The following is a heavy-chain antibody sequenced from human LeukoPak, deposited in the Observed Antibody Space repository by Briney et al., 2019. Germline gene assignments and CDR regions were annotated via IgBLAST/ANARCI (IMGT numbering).Heavy chain of an antibody. Sequence: PWGSLRLSCAASGFTFTTYTMNWVRQAPGKGLEWVSFVSSSGTYIYYADSVKGRFTISRDNAKNSLVLQMNSLRAEDTAVYYCARTTFYYDDSGPLGFDPWGQGTLVTVSS. CDR2: VSSSGTYI. CDR3: ARTTFYYDDSGPLGFDP. J-gene: IGHJ5*02. V-gene: IGHV3-21*01. CDR1: GFTFTTYT. D-gene: IGHD3-22*01.